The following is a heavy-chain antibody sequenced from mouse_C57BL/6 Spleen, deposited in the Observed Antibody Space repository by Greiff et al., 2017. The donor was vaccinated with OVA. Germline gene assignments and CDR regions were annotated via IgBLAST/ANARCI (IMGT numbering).Heavy chain of an antibody. J-gene: IGHJ1*03. CDR2: ISSGGSYT. V-gene: IGHV5-6*01. CDR3: ARDGSSYMYFDV. CDR1: GFTFSSYG. Sequence: EVQGVESGGDLVKPGGSLKLSCAASGFTFSSYGMAWVRQTPDKRLEWVATISSGGSYTYYPDSVKGRFTISRDNAKNTLYLQMSSLKSEDTAMYYCARDGSSYMYFDVWGTGTTVTVSS. D-gene: IGHD1-1*01.